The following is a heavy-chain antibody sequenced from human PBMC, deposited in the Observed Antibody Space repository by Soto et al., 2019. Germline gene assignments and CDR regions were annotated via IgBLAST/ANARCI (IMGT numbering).Heavy chain of an antibody. CDR3: ARDARYDYYYYYYGMDV. J-gene: IGHJ6*02. CDR2: IYHSGST. V-gene: IGHV4-34*01. D-gene: IGHD3-3*01. CDR1: GASLSDNY. Sequence: PSETLSLTCAVYGASLSDNYCNWLRQPPGKGLEWIGEIYHSGSTNYNPSLKSRVTISVDKSKNQFSLKLSSVTAADTAVYYCARDARYDYYYYYYGMDVWGQGTTVTVSS.